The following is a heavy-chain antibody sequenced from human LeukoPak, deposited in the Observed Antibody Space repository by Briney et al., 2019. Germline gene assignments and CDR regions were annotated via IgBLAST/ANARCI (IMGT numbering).Heavy chain of an antibody. CDR3: AKDYKFCDVDSCRDYFYGMDV. V-gene: IGHV3-30*18. CDR2: ISYDGSKK. D-gene: IGHD2-21*02. J-gene: IGHJ6*02. CDR1: GFNFGNYG. Sequence: PGGSLRLSCAASGFNFGNYGMHWVRRAPGKGLEWVAVISYDGSKKYYEESLKGRFNMSRDNSRNILYLQLSSLRPEDTAVYYCAKDYKFCDVDSCRDYFYGMDVWGQGTTVSVSS.